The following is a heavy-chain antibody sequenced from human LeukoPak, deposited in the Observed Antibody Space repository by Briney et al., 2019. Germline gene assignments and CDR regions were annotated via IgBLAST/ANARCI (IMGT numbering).Heavy chain of an antibody. CDR3: TKYSGYDPEFDY. CDR1: GFTFSNAW. V-gene: IGHV3-15*01. CDR2: IKSKTDGGTT. D-gene: IGHD5-12*01. Sequence: GGSLRLSCAASGFTFSNAWMSWVRQAPGKGLEWVGRIKSKTDGGTTVYAAPVKGRFTISRDDSKNTLYLQMNSLKTEDTAVYYCTKYSGYDPEFDYWGQGTLVTVSS. J-gene: IGHJ4*02.